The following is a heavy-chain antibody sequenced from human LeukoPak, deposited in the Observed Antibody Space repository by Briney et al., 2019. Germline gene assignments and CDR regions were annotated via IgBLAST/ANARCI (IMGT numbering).Heavy chain of an antibody. J-gene: IGHJ4*02. Sequence: PGGSLRLSCAASGFTFDDYAMHWVRQAPGKGLEWVSGISWNSGSIGYADSVKGRFTISRDNAKNSLYLQMNSLRAEDTALYYCAKGGLGELGGDYFDNWGQGTLVTVSS. V-gene: IGHV3-9*01. CDR3: AKGGLGELGGDYFDN. CDR2: ISWNSGSI. D-gene: IGHD3-16*01. CDR1: GFTFDDYA.